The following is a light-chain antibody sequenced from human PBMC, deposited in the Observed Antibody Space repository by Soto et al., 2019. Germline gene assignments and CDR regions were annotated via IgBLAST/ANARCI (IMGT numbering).Light chain of an antibody. CDR3: QQRSSWPRT. V-gene: IGKV3-11*01. CDR2: DAS. Sequence: EIVLTQSPATLSLSPGERASLSCRASQSVSIYLAWYQQKPGQAPRLLISDASNRATGIPARFSGSGSGTDFTLTISSLEPEDFAVYYCQQRSSWPRTFGQGTKVEIK. CDR1: QSVSIY. J-gene: IGKJ1*01.